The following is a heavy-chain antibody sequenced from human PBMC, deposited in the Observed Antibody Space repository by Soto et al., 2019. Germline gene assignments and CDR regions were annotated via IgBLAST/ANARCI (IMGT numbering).Heavy chain of an antibody. CDR1: GGSISNYY. V-gene: IGHV4-59*08. Sequence: SETLSLTCTVSGGSISNYYWNWIRQPPGKGLEWIGNIYYSASTSYNPSLKSRVTISVDTSKNQFSLKLSSVTAADTAVYYCARLSGYCSSTSCYGIWGGLYKYGMDVWGQGTTVTVSS. J-gene: IGHJ6*02. CDR2: IYYSAST. D-gene: IGHD2-2*01. CDR3: ARLSGYCSSTSCYGIWGGLYKYGMDV.